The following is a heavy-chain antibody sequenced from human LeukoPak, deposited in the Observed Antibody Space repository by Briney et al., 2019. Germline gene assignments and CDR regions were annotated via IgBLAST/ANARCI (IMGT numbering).Heavy chain of an antibody. J-gene: IGHJ4*02. D-gene: IGHD2-2*02. CDR1: GVSISSGGYY. CDR2: IYHSGST. Sequence: PSETLSLTCTVSGVSISSGGYYWSWIRQPPGKGLEWIGYIYHSGSTYYNPSLKSRVTISVDRSKNQFSLKLSSVTAADTAVYYCASLRPAAIPGGDYWGQGTLVTVSS. CDR3: ASLRPAAIPGGDY. V-gene: IGHV4-30-2*01.